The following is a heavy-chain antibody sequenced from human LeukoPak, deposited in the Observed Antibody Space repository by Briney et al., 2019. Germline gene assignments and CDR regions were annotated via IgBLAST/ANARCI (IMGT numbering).Heavy chain of an antibody. V-gene: IGHV4-31*03. CDR1: GGSISSGAHY. CDR2: ISYSGNT. Sequence: SETLSLTCTVSGGSISSGAHYWSWIRQHPGKGLEWIGYISYSGNTYYNPSLKSRVTISVDTSKNQFSLKLSSVTAADTAVFYCASSNSYGGYSDYWGQGTLVTVSS. D-gene: IGHD4-23*01. CDR3: ASSNSYGGYSDY. J-gene: IGHJ4*02.